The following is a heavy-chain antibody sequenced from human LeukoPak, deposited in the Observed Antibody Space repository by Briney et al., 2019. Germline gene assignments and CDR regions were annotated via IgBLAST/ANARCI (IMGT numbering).Heavy chain of an antibody. CDR1: GFTFSSYG. CDR3: ARDHADLRYFDWLGGYYYYYGMDV. J-gene: IGHJ6*02. CDR2: IWYDGSNK. D-gene: IGHD3-9*01. Sequence: GGSLRLSCAASGFTFSSYGMHWVRQAPGKGLEWVAVIWYDGSNKYYADSVKGRFTISRDNSKNTLYLQMNSLIAEDTAVYYCARDHADLRYFDWLGGYYYYYGMDVWGQGTTVTVSS. V-gene: IGHV3-33*01.